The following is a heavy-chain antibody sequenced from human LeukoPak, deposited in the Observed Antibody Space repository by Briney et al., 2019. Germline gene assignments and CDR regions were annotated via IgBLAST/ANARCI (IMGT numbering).Heavy chain of an antibody. CDR1: VYTLTVYY. V-gene: IGHV1-2*06. Sequence: GASVTVSCTASVYTLTVYYIHWVRQAPGQGLEWMGRINPNSGDTNFAQKFQGRVTMTRDTSISTAYMDLSGLRPDDTAVYYCAREGSGYTYGRGSYFDYWGHGILVTVSS. CDR2: INPNSGDT. D-gene: IGHD5-18*01. CDR3: AREGSGYTYGRGSYFDY. J-gene: IGHJ4*01.